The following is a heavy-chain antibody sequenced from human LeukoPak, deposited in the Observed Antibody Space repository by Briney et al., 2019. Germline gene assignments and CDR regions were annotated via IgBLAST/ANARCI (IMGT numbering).Heavy chain of an antibody. CDR2: ISPSGSST. J-gene: IGHJ5*02. Sequence: ASVKVSCKASGYSFTSHYMHWVRQAPGQVLEWMGLISPSGSSTLYAQKFQGRVTMTRDMSTTKDYMELSSLRSEDTAVYYCARDNSVGDIAWWFDPWGQGTLVTVSS. V-gene: IGHV1-46*01. CDR3: ARDNSVGDIAWWFDP. D-gene: IGHD3-16*02. CDR1: GYSFTSHY.